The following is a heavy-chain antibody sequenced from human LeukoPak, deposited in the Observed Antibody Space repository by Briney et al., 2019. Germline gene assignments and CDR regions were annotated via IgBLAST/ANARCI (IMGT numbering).Heavy chain of an antibody. CDR1: GYTFTGYY. CDR3: ARIWAEFQLVCDF. J-gene: IGHJ4*02. D-gene: IGHD6-13*01. Sequence: AASVKVSCKASGYTFTGYYMHWVRQAPGQGLEWMGWMSPDSGGTSYAQKFQGRVTMTRDTSISTAYMELSRLTSDDTAVYYCARIWAEFQLVCDFWGQGTLVTVSP. V-gene: IGHV1-2*02. CDR2: MSPDSGGT.